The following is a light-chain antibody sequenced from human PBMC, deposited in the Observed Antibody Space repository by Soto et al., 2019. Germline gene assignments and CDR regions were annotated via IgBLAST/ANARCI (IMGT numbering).Light chain of an antibody. CDR3: QQYHTWPIT. CDR2: GAS. V-gene: IGKV3-15*01. J-gene: IGKJ4*01. Sequence: DIVMTQSPATLSVAPGERVTFSCRASQGVSRKLAWYQHKPGQAPRLLISGASTGATGIPARFSGSGSGTEFTLTISSLQSEDCARYYCQQYHTWPITFGGGTKVEIK. CDR1: QGVSRK.